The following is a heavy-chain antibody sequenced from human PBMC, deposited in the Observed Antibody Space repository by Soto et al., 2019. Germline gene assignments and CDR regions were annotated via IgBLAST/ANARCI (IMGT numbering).Heavy chain of an antibody. Sequence: GGSLRLSCAASGFTFSSYSMNWVRQAPGKGLEWVSYISSSSSTIYYADSVKGRFTISRDNAKNSLYLKMNSLRAEDTAVYYCARDQSYCSGGSCYSYILGYYYYMDVWGKGTTVTVSS. CDR3: ARDQSYCSGGSCYSYILGYYYYMDV. D-gene: IGHD2-15*01. J-gene: IGHJ6*03. CDR1: GFTFSSYS. CDR2: ISSSSSTI. V-gene: IGHV3-48*01.